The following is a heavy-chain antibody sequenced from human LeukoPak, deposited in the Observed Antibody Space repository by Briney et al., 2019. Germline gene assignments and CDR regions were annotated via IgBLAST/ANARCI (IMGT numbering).Heavy chain of an antibody. CDR1: GFTFSNYW. V-gene: IGHV3-7*05. CDR3: ARGSHIGAAGILDN. D-gene: IGHD6-13*01. Sequence: GGSLRLSCAASGFTFSNYWMSWVRQAPGKGLEWVANIKQDGSEEVYVDSVKGRFTISRDNAKNSLFLQMNTLRAEDTAVYYCARGSHIGAAGILDNWGQGTLVTVSS. J-gene: IGHJ4*02. CDR2: IKQDGSEE.